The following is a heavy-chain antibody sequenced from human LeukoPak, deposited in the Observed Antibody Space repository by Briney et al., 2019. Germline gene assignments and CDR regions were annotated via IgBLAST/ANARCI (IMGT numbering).Heavy chain of an antibody. J-gene: IGHJ4*02. CDR3: ARGGSYYEIYFDY. CDR1: GITFSSYS. CDR2: ISSSSSYI. V-gene: IGHV3-21*01. D-gene: IGHD1-26*01. Sequence: PGGSLRLSYAASGITFSSYSMNWVRQAPGKGLEWVSSISSSSSYIYYADSVKGRFTISRDNAKNSLYLQMNSLRAEDTAVYYCARGGSYYEIYFDYWGQGTLVTVSS.